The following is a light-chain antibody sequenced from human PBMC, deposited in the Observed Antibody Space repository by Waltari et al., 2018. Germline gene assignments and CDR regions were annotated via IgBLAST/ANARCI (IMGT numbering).Light chain of an antibody. V-gene: IGKV3-20*01. CDR3: QHYVTLPVT. CDR1: QSISKY. Sequence: SCRTNQSISKYLAWYQQKPGQAPRLLSYHASSRATGIPDRFSGSGSGTDFSLTISRLEPEDFAVYYCQHYVTLPVTFGQGTKVEIK. J-gene: IGKJ1*01. CDR2: HAS.